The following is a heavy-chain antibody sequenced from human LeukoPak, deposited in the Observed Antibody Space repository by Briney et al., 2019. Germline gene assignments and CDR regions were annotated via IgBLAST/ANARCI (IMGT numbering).Heavy chain of an antibody. CDR3: AKDQRVGTYDY. J-gene: IGHJ4*02. Sequence: PGGSLRLSCAASGFTFSNYAMSWVRQAPGKGLEWVSSISASGITTYYADSVRGRFTIFRDNSENTLFLQMNSLRADDTAVYYCAKDQRVGTYDYWGQGTLVTVSS. V-gene: IGHV3-23*01. CDR2: ISASGITT. CDR1: GFTFSNYA. D-gene: IGHD2-2*01.